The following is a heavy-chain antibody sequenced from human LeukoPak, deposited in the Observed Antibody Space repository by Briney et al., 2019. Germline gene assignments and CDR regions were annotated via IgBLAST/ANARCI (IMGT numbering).Heavy chain of an antibody. D-gene: IGHD6-25*01. J-gene: IGHJ4*02. CDR3: ARRGRNSSGWQDYL. Sequence: PSETLSLTCTVSGGSISSYYWSWIRQPPGKGLEWIANNYHTGSTNYNPSLSSRVTISIDTAKNQFSLKLTSVTAADTAVYYCARRGRNSSGWQDYLWGQGTLVTVSS. V-gene: IGHV4-59*01. CDR1: GGSISSYY. CDR2: NYHTGST.